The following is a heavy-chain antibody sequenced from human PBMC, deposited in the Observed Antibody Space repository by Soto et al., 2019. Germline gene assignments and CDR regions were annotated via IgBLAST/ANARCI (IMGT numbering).Heavy chain of an antibody. D-gene: IGHD6-13*01. J-gene: IGHJ4*02. Sequence: PSETLSLTCAVSGGSISTSNLWSWVRQPPGKGLEWIGDVYRTGSTTSNPSLESRLTISVDKSQNQFSLKLPSVTAADTAVYYCARARATIAAAAIFDCWGQGTLVTVSS. CDR2: VYRTGST. CDR1: GGSISTSNL. V-gene: IGHV4-4*02. CDR3: ARARATIAAAAIFDC.